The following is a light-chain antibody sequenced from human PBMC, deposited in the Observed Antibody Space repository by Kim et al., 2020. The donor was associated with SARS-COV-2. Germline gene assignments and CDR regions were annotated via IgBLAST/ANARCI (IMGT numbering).Light chain of an antibody. V-gene: IGLV2-8*01. Sequence: QSALTQPPSASGSPGQSVTISCTGTSSDVGGYNYVSWYQQHPDKAPKLMIYEVSKRPSGVPDRFSGSKSGNTASLTVSGLQAEDEADYYCSSYAGSNNPLFGGGTQLTVL. CDR2: EVS. J-gene: IGLJ3*02. CDR3: SSYAGSNNPL. CDR1: SSDVGGYNY.